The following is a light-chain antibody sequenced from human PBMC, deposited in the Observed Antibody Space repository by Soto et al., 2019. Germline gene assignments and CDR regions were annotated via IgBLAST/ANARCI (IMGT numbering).Light chain of an antibody. CDR3: QAWDSSTHVV. Sequence: SYELTQPPSLSVSPGQTASITCSGAKLGDKYACWYQQKPRQSPVLVIYQVSKRPSGIPKRFSGYNSGNTATLTISGTQAMDEADYYCQAWDSSTHVVFGGGTKVTAL. CDR2: QVS. CDR1: KLGDKY. J-gene: IGLJ2*01. V-gene: IGLV3-1*01.